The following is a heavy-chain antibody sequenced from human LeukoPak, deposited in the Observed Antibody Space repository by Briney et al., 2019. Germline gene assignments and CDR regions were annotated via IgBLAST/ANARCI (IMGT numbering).Heavy chain of an antibody. CDR2: IWYDGSNK. D-gene: IGHD3-22*01. CDR1: GFTFSIYG. Sequence: PGGSLRLSCTASGFTFSIYGMHWVRQAPGKGLEWVAVIWYDGSNKYYADSVKGRFTISRDNSKNTLYLQMNSLRAEDTAVYYCAREVYVSSGYYYSFDYWGQGTLVTVSS. CDR3: AREVYVSSGYYYSFDY. J-gene: IGHJ4*02. V-gene: IGHV3-33*01.